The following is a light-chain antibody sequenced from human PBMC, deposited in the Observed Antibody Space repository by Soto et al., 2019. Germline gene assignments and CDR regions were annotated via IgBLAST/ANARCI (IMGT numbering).Light chain of an antibody. CDR2: EVS. V-gene: IGLV2-23*02. Sequence: QSVLTQPASVSGSPGQSITISCTGTSSDVGSYNLVSWYQQHPGKAPKLMIYEVSKRPSGVSNRFSGSKSGNTASLTIPGLQAEDEADYYCCSYAGSSTPPYNFGTGTKVTVL. CDR3: CSYAGSSTPPYN. J-gene: IGLJ1*01. CDR1: SSDVGSYNL.